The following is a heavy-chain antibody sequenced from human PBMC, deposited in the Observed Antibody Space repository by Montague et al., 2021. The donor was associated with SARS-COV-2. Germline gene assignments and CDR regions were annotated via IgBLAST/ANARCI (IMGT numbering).Heavy chain of an antibody. CDR1: GDSVSRNSAT. D-gene: IGHD6-13*01. J-gene: IGHJ4*02. CDR3: VRGIEAAGSYDY. V-gene: IGHV6-1*01. Sequence: CAIPGDSVSRNSATWNWIRQSPSRGLEWLGRTYYRSMWKSDYARSVKSRITINPDTSKNQFSLQLSSVTPEETALYYCVRGIEAAGSYDYWGQGTLVTVSS. CDR2: TYYRSMWKS.